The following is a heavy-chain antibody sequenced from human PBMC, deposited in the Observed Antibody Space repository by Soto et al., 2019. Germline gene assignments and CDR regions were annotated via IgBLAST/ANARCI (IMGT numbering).Heavy chain of an antibody. Sequence: QVQLVESGGGVVQPGRSLRLSCAASGLTFSSYGMHWVRQAPGKGLEWVAVISYDGSNKYYADSVKGRFTISRDNSKNTLYLQMNSLRAEDTAVYYCAKDRHGLTYYYGMDVWGQGTTVTVSS. CDR1: GLTFSSYG. V-gene: IGHV3-30*18. J-gene: IGHJ6*02. CDR2: ISYDGSNK. D-gene: IGHD3-16*01. CDR3: AKDRHGLTYYYGMDV.